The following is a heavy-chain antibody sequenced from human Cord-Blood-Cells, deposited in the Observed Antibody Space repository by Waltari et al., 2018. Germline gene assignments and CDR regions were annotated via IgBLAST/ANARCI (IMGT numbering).Heavy chain of an antibody. J-gene: IGHJ5*02. V-gene: IGHV4-39*07. CDR1: GGSISSSSYY. Sequence: QLQLQESGPGLVKPSETLSLTCTVPGGSISSSSYYCGWIRQPPGTGLEWIGSIYYSGSTYYNPSLKSRVTISVDTSKNQFSLKLSSVTAADTAVYYCARHALTYYYGSGSYNWFDPWGQGTLVTVSS. D-gene: IGHD3-10*01. CDR3: ARHALTYYYGSGSYNWFDP. CDR2: IYYSGST.